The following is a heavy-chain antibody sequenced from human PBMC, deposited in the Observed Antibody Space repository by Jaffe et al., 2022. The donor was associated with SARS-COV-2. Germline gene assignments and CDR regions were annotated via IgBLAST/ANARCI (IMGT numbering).Heavy chain of an antibody. CDR1: GVSISSGTYY. CDR2: IYTSGST. V-gene: IGHV4-61*02. D-gene: IGHD2-2*02. Sequence: QVQLQESGPGLVKPSQTLSLTCTVSGVSISSGTYYWSWIRQPAGKGLEWIGRIYTSGSTNYNPSLKSRVTISVDTSKNQFSLKLSSVTAADTAVYYCARDQYLGGGYWYFDLWGRGTLVTVSS. J-gene: IGHJ2*01. CDR3: ARDQYLGGGYWYFDL.